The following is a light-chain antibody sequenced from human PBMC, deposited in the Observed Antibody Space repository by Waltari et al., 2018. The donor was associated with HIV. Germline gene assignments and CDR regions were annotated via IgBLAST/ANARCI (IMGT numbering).Light chain of an antibody. V-gene: IGLV1-40*01. CDR1: SSKIGAGDD. J-gene: IGLJ2*01. CDR3: QSYDSSLTGSV. Sequence: QSVLTQPPSVSGAPGQRVTISCTGSSSKIGAGDDVPWYQQLPGTAPKLPIYGTTNRPSGVPDRFSGSKSGTSPALAITGLQAEDEADYYCQSYDSSLTGSVFGGGTKLTVL. CDR2: GTT.